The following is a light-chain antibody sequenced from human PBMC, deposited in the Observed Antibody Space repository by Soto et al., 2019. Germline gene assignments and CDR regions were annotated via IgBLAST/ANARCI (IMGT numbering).Light chain of an antibody. CDR3: SSYAGSTYLAV. Sequence: ALTQPASVSGSPGQSVTISCTGTRSDVGSYNYVSWYQQHPGKAPKLMIYEVSKRPSGVPDRFSGSKSGNTASLTVSGLQDEDEADYYCSSYAGSTYLAVFGTGTRVTVL. V-gene: IGLV2-8*01. CDR2: EVS. CDR1: RSDVGSYNY. J-gene: IGLJ1*01.